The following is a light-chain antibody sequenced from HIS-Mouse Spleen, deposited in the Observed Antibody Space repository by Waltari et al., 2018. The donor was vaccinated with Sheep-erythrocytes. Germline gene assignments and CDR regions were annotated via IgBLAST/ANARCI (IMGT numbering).Light chain of an antibody. J-gene: IGKJ2*01. CDR1: PSVSSSY. CDR2: GAS. V-gene: IGKV3-20*01. CDR3: QQYGSSPMYT. Sequence: EMVLTQSPGTLSLSPGKRATLPCRASPSVSSSYLAWYQQKPGQAPRLLIYGASSRATGIPDRFSGSGSGTDFTLTISRLEPEDFAVYYCQQYGSSPMYTFGQGTKLEIK.